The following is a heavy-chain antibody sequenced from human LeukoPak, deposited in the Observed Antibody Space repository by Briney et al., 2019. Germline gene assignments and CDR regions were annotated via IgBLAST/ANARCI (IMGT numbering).Heavy chain of an antibody. Sequence: GASVKVSCKASGGTFSSYAISWVRQAPGQGLEWMGRIIPIFGTANYAQKFQGRVTITTDESTSTAYMELSSLRSEDTAVYYCARDAGDYATDDNWFDPWGQGTLVTVSS. CDR1: GGTFSSYA. CDR3: ARDAGDYATDDNWFDP. D-gene: IGHD4-17*01. CDR2: IIPIFGTA. J-gene: IGHJ5*02. V-gene: IGHV1-69*05.